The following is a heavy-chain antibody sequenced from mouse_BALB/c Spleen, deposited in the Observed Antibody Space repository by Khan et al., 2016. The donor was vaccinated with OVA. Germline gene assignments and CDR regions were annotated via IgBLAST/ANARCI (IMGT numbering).Heavy chain of an antibody. V-gene: IGHV1-7*01. Sequence: QVQLKQSGAELAKPGASVKMSCKASSYTFSTYWMHWVKQRPGQGLEWIGYINPSTGYTYYNQKFKDKATLTADKSSSTAYMQLSSLTSEDSAVYYGARDRIDYWGQGTTLTVSS. J-gene: IGHJ2*01. CDR3: ARDRIDY. CDR2: INPSTGYT. CDR1: SYTFSTYW.